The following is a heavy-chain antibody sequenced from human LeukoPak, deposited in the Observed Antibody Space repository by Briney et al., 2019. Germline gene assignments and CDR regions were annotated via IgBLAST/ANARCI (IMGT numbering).Heavy chain of an antibody. CDR1: GGSININGYF. Sequence: SETLSLTCTASGGSININGYFWGWIRQPPGKGLEWIGSIDYSGKTYDNESLKSRATISVDTSKNRFSLRLRSVTAADTAVYYCARHGGRYNWSPSEWGQGTLVTVSS. J-gene: IGHJ4*02. D-gene: IGHD1-20*01. V-gene: IGHV4-39*01. CDR2: IDYSGKT. CDR3: ARHGGRYNWSPSE.